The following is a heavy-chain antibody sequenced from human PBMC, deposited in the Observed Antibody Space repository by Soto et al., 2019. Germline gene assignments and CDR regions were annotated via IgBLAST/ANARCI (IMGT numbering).Heavy chain of an antibody. V-gene: IGHV4-39*01. Sequence: QLQLQESGPGLVKPSETLSLTCTVSGGSISSSSYYWGWIRQPPGKGLEWIGSIYYSGSTYYNPSLKSRVTISVDTSKNQFSLKLSSVTAADTAVYYCARQFGCSSTSCYFYYYYYGMDVWGQGTTVTVSS. J-gene: IGHJ6*02. CDR3: ARQFGCSSTSCYFYYYYYGMDV. CDR2: IYYSGST. CDR1: GGSISSSSYY. D-gene: IGHD2-2*01.